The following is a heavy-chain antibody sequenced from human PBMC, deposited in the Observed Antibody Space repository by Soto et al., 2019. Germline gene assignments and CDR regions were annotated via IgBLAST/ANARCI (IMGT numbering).Heavy chain of an antibody. D-gene: IGHD6-6*01. CDR1: GYTFTSYG. CDR3: ARERVAARPYYYYGMDV. CDR2: ISAYNGNT. J-gene: IGHJ6*02. Sequence: ASVKVSCKASGYTFTSYGISWVRQAPGQGLEWMGWISAYNGNTNYAQKLQGRVTMTTDTSTSTAYMELRSLRSDDTAVYYCARERVAARPYYYYGMDVWGQGTTVTVSS. V-gene: IGHV1-18*01.